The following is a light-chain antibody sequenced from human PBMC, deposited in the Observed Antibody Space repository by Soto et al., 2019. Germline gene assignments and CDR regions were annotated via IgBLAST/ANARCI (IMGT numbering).Light chain of an antibody. J-gene: IGLJ1*01. CDR1: SSDVGGYNY. CDR3: GGGRATSTNV. CDR2: EVS. V-gene: IGLV2-14*01. Sequence: QSALTQPASVSGSPGQSITISCTGTSSDVGGYNYVSWYQQHPGKAPKLMIYEVSHRPSGVSNRFSGSKSGNTASLTISGLQAEDEGGGGCGGGRATSTNVFGTGTKLTVL.